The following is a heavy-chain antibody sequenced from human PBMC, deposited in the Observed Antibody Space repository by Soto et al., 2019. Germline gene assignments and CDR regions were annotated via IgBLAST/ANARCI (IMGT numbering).Heavy chain of an antibody. CDR1: GGSISSGGYY. J-gene: IGHJ3*02. Sequence: SETLSLTCTVSGGSISSGGYYWSWIRQHPGKGLEWIGYIYYSGSTYYNPSLKSRVTISVDTSKSQFSLKLSSVTAADTAVYYCARGRTKYSSGWYDAFDIWGQGTMVTVS. CDR2: IYYSGST. D-gene: IGHD6-19*01. CDR3: ARGRTKYSSGWYDAFDI. V-gene: IGHV4-31*03.